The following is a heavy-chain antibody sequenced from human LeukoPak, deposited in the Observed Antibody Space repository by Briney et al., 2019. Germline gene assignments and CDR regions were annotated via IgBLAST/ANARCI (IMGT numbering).Heavy chain of an antibody. CDR3: ARVTWYSSPFDP. CDR2: IYYSGST. J-gene: IGHJ5*02. D-gene: IGHD6-13*01. CDR1: GGSMSSYY. V-gene: IGHV4-59*01. Sequence: PSETLSLTCTVSGGSMSSYYWSWIRQPPGKGLEWVGYIYYSGSTNYNPSLKSRVTISADMSKNQFSLNLSSVTAADTAVYYCARVTWYSSPFDPWGQGTLVTVSS.